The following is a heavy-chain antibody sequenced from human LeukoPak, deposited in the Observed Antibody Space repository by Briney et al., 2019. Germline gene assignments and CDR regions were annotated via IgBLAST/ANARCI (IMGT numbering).Heavy chain of an antibody. CDR2: IKQDGGEE. Sequence: GGSLRLSCAASGFTFSSYWMSWVRQAPGKGLEWVANIKQDGGEEYYVDSVKGRFTISRDNAKNSLYLQMNSLRAEDTAVYYCARASKFGIWDYYYGMDVWGKGTTVTVSS. J-gene: IGHJ6*04. CDR1: GFTFSSYW. CDR3: ARASKFGIWDYYYGMDV. V-gene: IGHV3-7*03. D-gene: IGHD3-16*01.